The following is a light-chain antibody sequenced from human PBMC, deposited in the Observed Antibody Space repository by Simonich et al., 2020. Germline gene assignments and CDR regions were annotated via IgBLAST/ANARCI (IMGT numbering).Light chain of an antibody. Sequence: QSVLTQPPSASGTPGQRVTISCSGSSSNIGSNTVNWYQQHPGKAPKLMIYEVRKRPSGVPDRFSGSKSGNTASLTVSGLQAEDEADYYCSSYAGSNNWVFGGGTKLTVL. J-gene: IGLJ2*01. CDR2: EVR. V-gene: IGLV2-8*01. CDR3: SSYAGSNNWV. CDR1: SSNIGSNT.